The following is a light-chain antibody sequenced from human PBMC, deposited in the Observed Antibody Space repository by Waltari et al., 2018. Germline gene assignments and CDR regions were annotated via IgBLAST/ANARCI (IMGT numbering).Light chain of an antibody. CDR2: AAS. Sequence: DIKMTQSQSSLSASVGDRLTITCRASQDITNSLTWYQQKPGKAPKLLLSAASRLESGVPSRFSGSGSGTDYTLTISSLQPEDFATYYCQQYYSTPRFGQGTKVEIK. CDR3: QQYYSTPR. CDR1: QDITNS. V-gene: IGKV1-NL1*01. J-gene: IGKJ1*01.